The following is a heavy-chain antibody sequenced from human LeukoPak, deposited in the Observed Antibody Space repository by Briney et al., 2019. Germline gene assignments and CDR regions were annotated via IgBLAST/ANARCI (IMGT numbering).Heavy chain of an antibody. Sequence: GASVKVSCKASGYTFTGYYMHWVRQAPGQGLEWMGWINPNSGGTNYAQKFQGRVTMTRDTSISTAYMELSRLRSDDTAVYYCAREGQGDIVVVPAAPENWGQGTLVTVSS. V-gene: IGHV1-2*02. CDR2: INPNSGGT. CDR3: AREGQGDIVVVPAAPEN. J-gene: IGHJ1*01. CDR1: GYTFTGYY. D-gene: IGHD2-2*01.